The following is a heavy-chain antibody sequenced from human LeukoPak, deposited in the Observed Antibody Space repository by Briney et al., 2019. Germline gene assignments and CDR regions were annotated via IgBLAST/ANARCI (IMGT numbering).Heavy chain of an antibody. CDR1: GFTFSSYA. V-gene: IGHV3-30-3*01. CDR3: ARTVDFGVENYNWFDP. Sequence: GGSLRLSCAASGFTFSSYAMHWVRQAPGKGLEWVAVISYDGSNKYYADSVKGRFTISRDNSKNTLYLQMNSLRSDDTAVYYCARTVDFGVENYNWFDPWGQGTLVTVSS. CDR2: ISYDGSNK. D-gene: IGHD3-3*01. J-gene: IGHJ5*02.